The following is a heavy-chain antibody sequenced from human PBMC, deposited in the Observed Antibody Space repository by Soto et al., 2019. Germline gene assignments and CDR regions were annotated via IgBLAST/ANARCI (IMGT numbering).Heavy chain of an antibody. Sequence: ASVKVSCKASGYTFTVYYMHWVRQAPGQGLEWMGWINPKSGGTMYPQKFQGRVTMTWDTSISTAYMALTRLRSDDTVVYYCARDLAKGGGSAGFDYWGQGPLVTVSS. CDR2: INPKSGGT. CDR1: GYTFTVYY. V-gene: IGHV1-2*02. CDR3: ARDLAKGGGSAGFDY. J-gene: IGHJ4*02. D-gene: IGHD1-26*01.